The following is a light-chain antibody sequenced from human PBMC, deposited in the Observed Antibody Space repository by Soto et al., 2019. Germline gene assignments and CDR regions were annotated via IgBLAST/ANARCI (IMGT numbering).Light chain of an antibody. J-gene: IGKJ1*01. CDR3: QQYGSSGT. CDR1: QSVINNY. CDR2: GAS. Sequence: EIILTQSPDTLSLSPGERATLSCRASQSVINNYLAWYQQKPGQAPRLLIYGASNRATGIPDRFSGSGSGTDFTLTISRLEPEDFAVYYCQQYGSSGTFGQGTKVDIK. V-gene: IGKV3-20*01.